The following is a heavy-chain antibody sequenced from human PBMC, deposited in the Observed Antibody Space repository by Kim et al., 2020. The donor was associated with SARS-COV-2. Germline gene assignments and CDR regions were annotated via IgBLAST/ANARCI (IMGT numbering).Heavy chain of an antibody. CDR2: ISAYNGNT. D-gene: IGHD3-10*01. V-gene: IGHV1-18*01. CDR3: ARERIPLLWFGELGP. J-gene: IGHJ5*02. Sequence: ASVKVSCKASGYTFTSYGISWVRQAPGQGLEWMGWISAYNGNTNYAQKLQGRVTMTTDTSTSTAYMELRSLRSDDTAVYYCARERIPLLWFGELGPWGQGTLVTVSS. CDR1: GYTFTSYG.